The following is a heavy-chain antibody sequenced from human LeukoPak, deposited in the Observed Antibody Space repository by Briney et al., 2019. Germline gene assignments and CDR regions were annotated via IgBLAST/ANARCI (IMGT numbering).Heavy chain of an antibody. CDR1: GFTVSSNY. J-gene: IGHJ4*02. CDR2: LYSGGTT. Sequence: GGSLRLSCAASGFTVSSNYMIWVRQAPGKGLEWVSVLYSGGTTYYADSVKGRFTISRDNSKNTLYLQMNSLRAEDTAVYYCAKDAPTVLILFDYWGQGTLVTVSS. CDR3: AKDAPTVLILFDY. D-gene: IGHD4-23*01. V-gene: IGHV3-66*01.